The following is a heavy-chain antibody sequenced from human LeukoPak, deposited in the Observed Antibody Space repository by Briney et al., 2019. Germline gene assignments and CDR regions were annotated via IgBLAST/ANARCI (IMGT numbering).Heavy chain of an antibody. Sequence: SETLSLTCTVSGGSISSYYWSWIRQPPGKGLEWIGYIYYSGSTNYNPSLKSRVTISVDTSKNQFSLKLSSVTAADTAAYYRGRGSSEGESFDIWGQGTMVTVSS. CDR1: GGSISSYY. J-gene: IGHJ3*02. D-gene: IGHD3-10*01. CDR2: IYYSGST. CDR3: GRGSSEGESFDI. V-gene: IGHV4-59*01.